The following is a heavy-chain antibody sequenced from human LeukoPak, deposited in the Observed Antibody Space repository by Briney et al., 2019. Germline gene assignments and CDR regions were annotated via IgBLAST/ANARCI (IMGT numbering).Heavy chain of an antibody. J-gene: IGHJ3*02. Sequence: PGGSLRLSCAASGFTFNTYAMSWVRQAPGKGLEWVSGISGSGRTTYYADSMKGRSTISRDNSKNTLYVQMNSLRAEDTAVYYCAKDRRELDVFDIWGQGTMVTVSS. CDR3: AKDRRELDVFDI. V-gene: IGHV3-23*01. CDR1: GFTFNTYA. CDR2: ISGSGRTT.